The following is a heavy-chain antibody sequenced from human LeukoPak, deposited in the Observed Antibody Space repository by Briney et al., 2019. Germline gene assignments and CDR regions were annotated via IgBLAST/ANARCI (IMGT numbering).Heavy chain of an antibody. D-gene: IGHD3-3*01. CDR2: IVVGSGNT. Sequence: ASVKVSCKASGFTFTNSAVHWVRQARGQHLEWIGWIVVGSGNTNYAQKFQETVTITRDMSTSTAYMELNSLRSEDTAVYYCAASLYYDFWSGGDYWGQGTLVTVSS. J-gene: IGHJ4*02. V-gene: IGHV1-58*01. CDR3: AASLYYDFWSGGDY. CDR1: GFTFTNSA.